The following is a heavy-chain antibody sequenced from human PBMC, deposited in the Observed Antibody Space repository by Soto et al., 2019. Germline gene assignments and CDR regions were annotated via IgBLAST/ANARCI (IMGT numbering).Heavy chain of an antibody. Sequence: QVQLVESGGGVVQPGRSLRLSCAASGFTFSSYGMHWVRQAPGNGLEWVAVIWYDGTNKYYADSVKGRFTISRDNSKNTLYLQMNSLRAEDTAVYYCARYRCSSTSCYVVSRGFSSGWYVFDYWGQGTRVTVSS. CDR2: IWYDGTNK. J-gene: IGHJ4*02. CDR3: ARYRCSSTSCYVVSRGFSSGWYVFDY. V-gene: IGHV3-33*01. CDR1: GFTFSSYG. D-gene: IGHD2-2*01.